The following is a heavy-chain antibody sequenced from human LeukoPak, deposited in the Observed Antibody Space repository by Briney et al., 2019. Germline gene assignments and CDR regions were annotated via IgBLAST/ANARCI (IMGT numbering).Heavy chain of an antibody. V-gene: IGHV4-34*01. D-gene: IGHD6-13*01. Sequence: SETLSLTCAVYGGSFSGYDWSWIRQPPGKGLEWVGEINHSGSTNYNPSLKSRVTISVDTSKNQFSLKLSSVTAADTAVYYCARLRGIAAAGIISPYFDYWGQGTLVTVSS. CDR2: INHSGST. CDR1: GGSFSGYD. CDR3: ARLRGIAAAGIISPYFDY. J-gene: IGHJ4*02.